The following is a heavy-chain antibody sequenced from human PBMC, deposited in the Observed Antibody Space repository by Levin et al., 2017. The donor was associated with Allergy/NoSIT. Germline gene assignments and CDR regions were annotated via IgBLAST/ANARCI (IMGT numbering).Heavy chain of an antibody. CDR3: AREGKSGYVRYYFDY. V-gene: IGHV4-31*03. CDR1: GGSISSGGYY. D-gene: IGHD5-12*01. Sequence: SCTVSGGSISSGGYYWSWIRQHPGKGLEWIGYIYYSGSTYYNPSLKSRVTISVDTSKNQFSLKLSSVTAADTAVYYCAREGKSGYVRYYFDYWGQGTLVTVSS. J-gene: IGHJ4*02. CDR2: IYYSGST.